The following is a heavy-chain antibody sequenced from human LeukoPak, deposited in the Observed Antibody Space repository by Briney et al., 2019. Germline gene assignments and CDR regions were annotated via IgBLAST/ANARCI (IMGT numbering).Heavy chain of an antibody. D-gene: IGHD3-22*01. CDR1: GGSISTYS. Sequence: PSETLSLTCTISGGSISTYSWSWIRQPPGKGLEWIGYIYYSGSTNYNPSLKSRVTISVDTSKNQFSLKLSSVTAADTAVYYCARGDTMIVTDVWGKGTTVTVSS. J-gene: IGHJ6*04. CDR2: IYYSGST. CDR3: ARGDTMIVTDV. V-gene: IGHV4-59*01.